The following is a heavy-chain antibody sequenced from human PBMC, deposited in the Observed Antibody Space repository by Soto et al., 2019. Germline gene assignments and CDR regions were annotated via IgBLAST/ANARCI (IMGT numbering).Heavy chain of an antibody. D-gene: IGHD2-2*01. CDR3: PSGYCTTTSCFYGMDV. CDR1: GFTFSRNV. J-gene: IGHJ6*02. V-gene: IGHV3-30-3*01. CDR2: ISYDGSNK. Sequence: PGGSLRLSCAGSGFTFSRNVMHWVRQAPGKGLEWVAFISYDGSNKYYADSVKGRFSISRDNSKNTLYLHMNSLRPEDTSVYYCPSGYCTTTSCFYGMDVWGQGTTVTVSS.